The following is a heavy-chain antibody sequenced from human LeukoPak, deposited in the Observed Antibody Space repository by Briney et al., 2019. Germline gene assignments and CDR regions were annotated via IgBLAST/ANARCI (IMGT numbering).Heavy chain of an antibody. V-gene: IGHV4-34*01. CDR1: GGSFSGYY. CDR2: INHSGST. J-gene: IGHJ5*02. Sequence: SETLSLTCAVYGGSFSGYYWSWIRQPPGKGLEWIGEINHSGSTNYNPSLKSRVTISVDTSKNQFSLKLSSVTAADTAVYYCARVHSPNVLRFLEWLFDGDWFDPWGQGTLVTVSS. D-gene: IGHD3-3*01. CDR3: ARVHSPNVLRFLEWLFDGDWFDP.